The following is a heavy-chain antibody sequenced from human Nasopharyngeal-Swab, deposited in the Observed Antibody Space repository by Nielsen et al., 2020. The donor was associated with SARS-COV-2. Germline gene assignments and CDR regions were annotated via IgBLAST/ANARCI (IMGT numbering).Heavy chain of an antibody. J-gene: IGHJ4*02. D-gene: IGHD3-3*01. CDR3: VRGFRGFSD. CDR2: TRNKVNSYST. Sequence: GESLKISCAASGFTLSDHYMDWVRQAPGKGLEWVGRTRNKVNSYSTVYAASVRGRFTISRDDSSTSVYLQMTSLKSEDTAVYYCVRGFRGFSDWGQGTLVTVSS. CDR1: GFTLSDHY. V-gene: IGHV3-72*01.